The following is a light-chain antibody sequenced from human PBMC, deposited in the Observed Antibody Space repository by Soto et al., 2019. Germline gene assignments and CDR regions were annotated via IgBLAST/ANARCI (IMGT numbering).Light chain of an antibody. CDR1: QGISRA. CDR2: DAS. V-gene: IGKV1D-13*01. J-gene: IGKJ2*01. Sequence: AIQLTQSPSSLSASVGDKVTITCRASQGISRALAWYQQRPGKPPKLLIYDASSLDSGVPSRFSGSGSGTDFTLTISSLQPEDFATYYCQQFNNYPYTFGQGTKVEIK. CDR3: QQFNNYPYT.